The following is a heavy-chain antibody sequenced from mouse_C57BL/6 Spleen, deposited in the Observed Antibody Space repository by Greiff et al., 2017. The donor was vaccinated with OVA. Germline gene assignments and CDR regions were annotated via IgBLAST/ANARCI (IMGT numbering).Heavy chain of an antibody. CDR3: ARLDTTVVEYFDV. D-gene: IGHD1-1*01. CDR1: GYTFTSYG. V-gene: IGHV1-81*01. CDR2: IYPRSGNT. Sequence: QVHVKQSGAELARPGASVKLSCKASGYTFTSYGISWVKQRTGQGLEWIGEIYPRSGNTYYNEKFKGKATLTADKSSSTAYMELRSLTSEDSAVYFCARLDTTVVEYFDVWGTGTTVTVSS. J-gene: IGHJ1*03.